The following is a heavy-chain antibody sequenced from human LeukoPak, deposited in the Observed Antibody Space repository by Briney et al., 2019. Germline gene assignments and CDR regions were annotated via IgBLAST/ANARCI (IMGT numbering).Heavy chain of an antibody. CDR2: ISGSGDTL. V-gene: IGHV3-23*01. D-gene: IGHD2-21*01. J-gene: IGHJ4*02. CDR1: GFTFSNHG. CDR3: AKAPVTSCRGAYCYPFDS. Sequence: GGSLRLSCAASGFTFSNHGMNWVRQAPGKGLEWVSGISGSGDTLYYADSVKGRFTISRDNSKNTLYLQINSLRAEDTAVYYCAKAPVTSCRGAYCYPFDSWGQGTLVTVSS.